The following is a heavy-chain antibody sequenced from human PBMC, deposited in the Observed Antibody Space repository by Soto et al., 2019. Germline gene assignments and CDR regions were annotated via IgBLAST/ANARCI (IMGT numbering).Heavy chain of an antibody. J-gene: IGHJ6*02. D-gene: IGHD6-6*01. V-gene: IGHV3-7*03. Sequence: GGSLRLSCAASGFTFYNYWMSWVRQAPGKGLEWVANINHDGSVKYYVDSVKGRFTISRDTSKNTLYLQMNSLRADDTAVFYCAKALQYSSSRDYFYYGMDVWGQGTTVTVSS. CDR1: GFTFYNYW. CDR3: AKALQYSSSRDYFYYGMDV. CDR2: INHDGSVK.